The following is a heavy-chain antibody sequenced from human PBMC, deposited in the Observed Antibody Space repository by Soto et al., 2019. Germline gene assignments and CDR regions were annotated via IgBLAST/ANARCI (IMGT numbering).Heavy chain of an antibody. CDR3: ASLRVSRDGFDM. CDR2: ISSDGSGT. Sequence: GGSLRLSCAASGLTFSPYYLHWVRQAPGKGLVWVSRISSDGSGTDYADSVKGRFTISRDNAKNMLYLQMNSLRAEDTAVYYCASLRVSRDGFDMWGQGTMVAVSS. D-gene: IGHD2-8*01. CDR1: GLTFSPYY. V-gene: IGHV3-74*01. J-gene: IGHJ3*02.